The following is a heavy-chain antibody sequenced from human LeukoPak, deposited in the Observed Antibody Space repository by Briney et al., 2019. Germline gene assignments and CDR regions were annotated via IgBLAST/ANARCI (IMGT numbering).Heavy chain of an antibody. CDR1: GFTFSSYA. V-gene: IGHV3-23*01. J-gene: IGHJ4*02. CDR3: AKDENYYDSSGYYPRYFDY. Sequence: PGGSLRLSCAASGFTFSSYAMSWVRQAPGKGLEWVSAISGSGGSTYYADSVKGRFTISRDNSKNTLYLQMNSLRAEDTAVYYCAKDENYYDSSGYYPRYFDYWGQGTLVTVSS. D-gene: IGHD3-22*01. CDR2: ISGSGGST.